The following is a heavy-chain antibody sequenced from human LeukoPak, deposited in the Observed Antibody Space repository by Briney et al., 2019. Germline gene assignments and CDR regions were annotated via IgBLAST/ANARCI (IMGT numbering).Heavy chain of an antibody. CDR3: ARDKGLPEIDY. V-gene: IGHV4-34*01. J-gene: IGHJ4*02. CDR2: INHSGST. CDR1: GGSFSGYY. Sequence: PSETLSLTCAVYGGSFSGYYWSWIRQPPGKGLEWIGEINHSGSTNYNPSLKSRVTISVDTSKNQFSLKLSSVTAADTAVYYCARDKGLPEIDYWGQGTLVTVSS.